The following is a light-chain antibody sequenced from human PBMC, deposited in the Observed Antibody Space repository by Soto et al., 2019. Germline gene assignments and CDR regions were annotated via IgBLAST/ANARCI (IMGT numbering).Light chain of an antibody. V-gene: IGKV3-15*01. CDR1: EDVSSK. Sequence: IFMTQSPATLSVSPGGRATLSCRASEDVSSKLAWYQQKPGLPPRLVIYDASTRATGIPGRFSGSGSGKDFTLTISGLQSEDFAIYYCLQYDTWPPGTFGQGTKVDIK. CDR3: LQYDTWPPGT. J-gene: IGKJ1*01. CDR2: DAS.